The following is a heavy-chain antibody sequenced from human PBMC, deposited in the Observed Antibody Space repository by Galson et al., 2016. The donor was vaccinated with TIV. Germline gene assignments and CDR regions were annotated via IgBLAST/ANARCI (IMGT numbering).Heavy chain of an antibody. J-gene: IGHJ4*02. CDR3: ARGTGFSYGYYY. CDR1: GYSISSGFY. Sequence: KTLSLTCGVSGYSISSGFYWAWIRQPPGKGLEWMGAVYHGGRSYYAPSLTGRVSISIDTSKNQFSVILTSVTASDTAVYYCARGTGFSYGYYYWGQGALVTVSS. V-gene: IGHV4-38-2*01. CDR2: VYHGGRS. D-gene: IGHD5-18*01.